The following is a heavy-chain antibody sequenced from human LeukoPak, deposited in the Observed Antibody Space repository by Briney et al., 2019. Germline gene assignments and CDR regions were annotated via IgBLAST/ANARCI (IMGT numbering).Heavy chain of an antibody. D-gene: IGHD1-14*01. CDR1: GYTFTGYY. Sequence: ASVKVSCKASGYTFTGYYMHWVRQAPGQGLEWMGWINPNSGGTNYAQKFHGRVTMTRDTSISTAYMELSRLRSDDTAVYYCARDVPEPYVDSDSWGQGTLVTVSS. CDR2: INPNSGGT. V-gene: IGHV1-2*02. J-gene: IGHJ4*02. CDR3: ARDVPEPYVDSDS.